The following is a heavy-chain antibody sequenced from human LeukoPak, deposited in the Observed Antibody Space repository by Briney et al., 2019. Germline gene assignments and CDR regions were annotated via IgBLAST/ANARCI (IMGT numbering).Heavy chain of an antibody. CDR3: ARAEGYCSGGSCYGFDF. CDR1: GYTFSSYS. CDR2: INPTGGTT. Sequence: GASVRLSCAASGYTFSSYSLHWVRQAPGQGLEWMGGINPTGGTTYYAQSVKGRFTMTRDTSISTAYMELSGLRSDDTAVYYCARAEGYCSGGSCYGFDFWGQGTLVTVSS. J-gene: IGHJ4*02. D-gene: IGHD2-15*01. V-gene: IGHV1-2*02.